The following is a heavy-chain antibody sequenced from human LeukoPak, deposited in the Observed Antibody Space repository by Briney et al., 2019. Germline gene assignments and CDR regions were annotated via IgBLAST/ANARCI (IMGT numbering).Heavy chain of an antibody. J-gene: IGHJ4*02. V-gene: IGHV3-11*01. CDR3: ARVSWGTPFHRGAPYFDY. Sequence: PGGSLRLSCAASGFTFSDYYMSWIRQAPGKGLEWVSYISSSGSTIYYADSVKGRFTISRDNAKNSLYLQMNRLRAEDTAVYYCARVSWGTPFHRGAPYFDYWGQGTLVTVSS. CDR1: GFTFSDYY. D-gene: IGHD3-10*01. CDR2: ISSSGSTI.